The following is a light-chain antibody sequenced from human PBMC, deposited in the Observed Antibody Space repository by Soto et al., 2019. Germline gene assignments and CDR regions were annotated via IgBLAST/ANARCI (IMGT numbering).Light chain of an antibody. Sequence: DMQMTQSPSSVSASVGDRVTITCRASQYIGSWLAWYQQKPGTAPNLLISAASNLLAGVPTRFSGSGSGTEFTLTINSLQPEDSAVYFCQQGARFPLAFGGGTKVEIK. V-gene: IGKV1-12*01. CDR3: QQGARFPLA. J-gene: IGKJ4*01. CDR1: QYIGSW. CDR2: AAS.